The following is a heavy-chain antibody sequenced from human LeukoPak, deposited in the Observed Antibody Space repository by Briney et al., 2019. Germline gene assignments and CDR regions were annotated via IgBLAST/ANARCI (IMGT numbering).Heavy chain of an antibody. Sequence: PGGSLRLSCAASGFTISSYGMHWVRQAPGKGLEWVAVISYDGSNKYYADSVKGRFTISRDNSKNTLYLQMNSLRAEDTAVYYCAKGLLFDYSPYFDYWGQGTLVTVSS. V-gene: IGHV3-30*18. CDR2: ISYDGSNK. CDR3: AKGLLFDYSPYFDY. J-gene: IGHJ4*02. CDR1: GFTISSYG. D-gene: IGHD2-21*02.